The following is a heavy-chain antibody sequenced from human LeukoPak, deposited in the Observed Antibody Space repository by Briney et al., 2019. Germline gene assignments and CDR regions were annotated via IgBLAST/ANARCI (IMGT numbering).Heavy chain of an antibody. CDR2: FDPEDGET. V-gene: IGHV1-24*01. Sequence: GASVKVSCKVSGYTLTELSMHWVRQAPGEGLEWMGGFDPEDGETIYAQKFQGRVTITEDTSTDTAYMELSSLRSEDTAVYYCATHAVDSSGYYGYWGQGTLVTVSS. D-gene: IGHD3-22*01. J-gene: IGHJ4*02. CDR3: ATHAVDSSGYYGY. CDR1: GYTLTELS.